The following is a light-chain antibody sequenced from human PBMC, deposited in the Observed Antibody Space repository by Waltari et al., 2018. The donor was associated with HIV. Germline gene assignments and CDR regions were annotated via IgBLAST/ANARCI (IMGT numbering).Light chain of an antibody. J-gene: IGLJ2*01. CDR3: AAWDDNHGQV. V-gene: IGLV1-44*01. CDR2: GNN. Sequence: QSVLTQPPSASGTPGQRVTISCSGSSSNIGRNTVNWYQQLPGTAPKLLIYGNNERASGVPDRVSGSKSGTSASLAISGLQSEDEADYYCAAWDDNHGQVFGGGTKLTVL. CDR1: SSNIGRNT.